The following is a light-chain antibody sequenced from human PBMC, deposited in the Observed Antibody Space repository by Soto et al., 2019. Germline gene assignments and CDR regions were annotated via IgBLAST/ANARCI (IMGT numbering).Light chain of an antibody. Sequence: DVVMTQSPLSLPATLGQPASISCRSSQSLVNSDGNTYLNWFQQRPGQSPRHLIYKVSNRDSGVPDRFSGSGSGTDFTLKISRVEAEDVGVYYCMQGTHWPPWTFGQGTKVEIK. CDR3: MQGTHWPPWT. CDR2: KVS. V-gene: IGKV2-30*01. CDR1: QSLVNSDGNTY. J-gene: IGKJ1*01.